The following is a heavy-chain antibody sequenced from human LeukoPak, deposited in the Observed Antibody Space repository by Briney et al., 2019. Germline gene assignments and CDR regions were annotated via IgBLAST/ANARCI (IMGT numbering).Heavy chain of an antibody. CDR2: IYSGGST. J-gene: IGHJ4*02. CDR1: GFTVSSNY. D-gene: IGHD6-19*01. Sequence: GGSLRLSCAASGFTVSSNYMSWVRQAPGKGLEWVSVIYSGGSTYYADSVKGRFTISRDNSKNTLYLQMNSLRAEDTAVYYCAEGGRYSSGWYFDYWGQGTLVTVSS. CDR3: AEGGRYSSGWYFDY. V-gene: IGHV3-53*01.